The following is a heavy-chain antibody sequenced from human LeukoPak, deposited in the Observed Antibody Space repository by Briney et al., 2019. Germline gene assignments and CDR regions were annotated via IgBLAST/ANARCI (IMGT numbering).Heavy chain of an antibody. CDR3: ARGGTAMVTEYDAFDI. V-gene: IGHV1-69*06. CDR2: IIPIFGTA. CDR1: GGTFSSYA. J-gene: IGHJ3*02. D-gene: IGHD5-18*01. Sequence: SVKVSCKASGGTFSSYAISWVRQAPGQGLEWMGGIIPIFGTANYAQKFQGRATITADKSTSTAYMELSSLRSEDTAAYYCARGGTAMVTEYDAFDIWGQGTMVTVSS.